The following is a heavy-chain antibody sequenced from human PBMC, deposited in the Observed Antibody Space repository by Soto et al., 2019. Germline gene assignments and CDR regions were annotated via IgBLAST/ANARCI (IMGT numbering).Heavy chain of an antibody. J-gene: IGHJ1*01. D-gene: IGHD2-2*01. CDR1: GFTFSSYG. CDR2: ISYDGSNK. V-gene: IGHV3-30*18. Sequence: QVQLVESGGGVVQPGRSLRLSCAASGFTFSSYGMHWVRQAPGKGLEWVAVISYDGSNKYYADSVKGRFTISRDNSKNTLYLQMNSLRAEDTAVYYCAKALKYVSEQHWGQGTLVTVSS. CDR3: AKALKYVSEQH.